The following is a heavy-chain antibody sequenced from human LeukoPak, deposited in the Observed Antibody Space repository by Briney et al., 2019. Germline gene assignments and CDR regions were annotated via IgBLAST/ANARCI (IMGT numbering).Heavy chain of an antibody. CDR3: ATLLNLPFDY. Sequence: GGSLRLSCAASRFSFSNNAMSWVRQAPGKGLEWVSTIGYNSATTYYADSVEGRFTVSRDNSKNTLYLQMNNLRAEDTAVYYCATLLNLPFDYWGQGTLVTVSS. V-gene: IGHV3-23*01. J-gene: IGHJ4*02. D-gene: IGHD3-10*01. CDR2: IGYNSATT. CDR1: RFSFSNNA.